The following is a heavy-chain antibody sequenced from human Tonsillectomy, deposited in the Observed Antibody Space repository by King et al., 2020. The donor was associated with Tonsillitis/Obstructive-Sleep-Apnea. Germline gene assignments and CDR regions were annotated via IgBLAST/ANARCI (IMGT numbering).Heavy chain of an antibody. J-gene: IGHJ4*02. Sequence: VQLQESGPGLVKPSETLSLTCTVSGGSIGSDYWSWIRQPPGKGLEWIGYIYNSGSTSYNPSLKSRVTISLDTSKNQFSLKLRSVTAADTAMYYCATQTTGTYFDYWGQGTLVTVSS. V-gene: IGHV4-59*08. D-gene: IGHD4-11*01. CDR1: GGSIGSDY. CDR3: ATQTTGTYFDY. CDR2: IYNSGST.